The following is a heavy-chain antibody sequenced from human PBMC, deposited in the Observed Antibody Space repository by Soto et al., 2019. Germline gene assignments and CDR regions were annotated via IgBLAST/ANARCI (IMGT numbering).Heavy chain of an antibody. Sequence: GGSLRLSCAASGFTFNSYAMSWVRQAPGKGLEWVSAISGSGGSTYYADSVKGRFTISRDNSKNTLYLQMNSLRAEDTGVYYCAKSPDNLETAYYYYYGMDVWGQGTTVTVSS. CDR1: GFTFNSYA. CDR2: ISGSGGST. J-gene: IGHJ6*02. CDR3: AKSPDNLETAYYYYYGMDV. V-gene: IGHV3-23*01. D-gene: IGHD3-3*01.